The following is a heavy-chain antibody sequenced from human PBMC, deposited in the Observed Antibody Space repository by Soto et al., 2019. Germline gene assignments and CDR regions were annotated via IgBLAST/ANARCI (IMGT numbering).Heavy chain of an antibody. J-gene: IGHJ5*02. V-gene: IGHV4-30-2*01. CDR3: ARETYGDYVGYFDP. CDR2: TYHSGNP. Sequence: SETLSLTCTVAGDSIRTLYYCSWIRQPPGKALEWIGHTYHSGNPYYNPSLKSRVIISVDRSKNQFSLKVRSVTAADTAVYYCARETYGDYVGYFDPWGQGIQVTVSS. D-gene: IGHD4-17*01. CDR1: GDSIRTLYYC.